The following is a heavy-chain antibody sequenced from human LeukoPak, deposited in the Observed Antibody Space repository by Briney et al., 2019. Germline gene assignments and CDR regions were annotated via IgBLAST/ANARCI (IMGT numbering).Heavy chain of an antibody. CDR2: ISSSGSTI. CDR1: GFTFSSYE. J-gene: IGHJ4*02. Sequence: GGSLRLFCAASGFTFSSYEMDWVRQAPGKGLEWVSYISSSGSTIYYADSVKGRFTISRDNAKNSLYLQMNSLRAEDTAVYYCAREGGYSGYEAFDYWGQGALVTVSS. V-gene: IGHV3-48*03. D-gene: IGHD5-12*01. CDR3: AREGGYSGYEAFDY.